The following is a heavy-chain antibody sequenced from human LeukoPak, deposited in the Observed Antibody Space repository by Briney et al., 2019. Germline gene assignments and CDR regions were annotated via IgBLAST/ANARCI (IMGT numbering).Heavy chain of an antibody. J-gene: IGHJ4*02. CDR3: XRDXNXDYXWGSYRPDYFDY. V-gene: IGHV3-21*01. CDR2: ISSSSSYI. CDR1: GFTFSSYT. Sequence: PGGSLRLSCAASGFTFSSYTMNWVRQAPGKGLEWASSISSSSSYIYYADSVKGRFTISRDNAKNSLYLQMNSLRAEDTAVYYCXRDXNXDYXWGSYRPDYFDYWGQGTLVTVSS. D-gene: IGHD3-16*02.